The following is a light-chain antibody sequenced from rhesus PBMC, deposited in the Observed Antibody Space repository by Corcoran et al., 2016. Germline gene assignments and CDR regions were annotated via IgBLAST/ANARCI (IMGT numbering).Light chain of an antibody. CDR1: ENINNS. J-gene: IGKJ1*01. V-gene: IGKV1-74*01. CDR2: KAS. CDR3: QHHYGTPWT. Sequence: DIQMTQSPSSLSASVGDRVTIPCRASENINNSLNWYQQIPGKAPNLLIYKASPLQSGIPSRFGGSGSGTEYTFTISSLQPEDGATYYCQHHYGTPWTFGQGTKVEIK.